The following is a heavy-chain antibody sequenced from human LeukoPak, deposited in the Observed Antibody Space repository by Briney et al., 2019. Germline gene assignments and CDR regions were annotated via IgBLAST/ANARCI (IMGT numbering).Heavy chain of an antibody. D-gene: IGHD2-2*01. CDR3: ARDQRYCSSSSCPWEPFDY. V-gene: IGHV3-11*05. CDR1: GFSFSEFH. CDR2: ISSSSDYT. J-gene: IGHJ4*02. Sequence: PGGSLRLSCAASGFSFSEFHMSWIRQAPGKGLEWISYISSSSDYTHYADSVKGRFTISRDNAKNSLYLQMNSLRAEDTAVYYCARDQRYCSSSSCPWEPFDYWGQGTLVTVSS.